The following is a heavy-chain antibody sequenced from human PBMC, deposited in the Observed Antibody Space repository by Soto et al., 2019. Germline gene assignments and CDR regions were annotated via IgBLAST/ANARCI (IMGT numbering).Heavy chain of an antibody. CDR3: ARVWGGAFDI. V-gene: IGHV4-59*01. CDR1: GGSISSYY. J-gene: IGHJ3*02. Sequence: QVQLQESGPGLVKPSETLSLTCTVSGGSISSYYWSWIRQPPGKGLEWIGYIYYSGSTNYNPSLKRRVTKSVDTSKNRCSLKLSSVTAADTAVYYCARVWGGAFDIWGQGTMVTVSS. D-gene: IGHD3-10*01. CDR2: IYYSGST.